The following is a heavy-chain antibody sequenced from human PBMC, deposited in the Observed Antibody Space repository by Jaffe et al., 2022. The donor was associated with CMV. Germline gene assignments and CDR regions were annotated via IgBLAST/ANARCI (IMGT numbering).Heavy chain of an antibody. D-gene: IGHD2-2*02. CDR3: ARSPATAIPEGAFDI. J-gene: IGHJ3*02. CDR2: INAGNGNT. CDR1: GYTFTSYA. Sequence: QVQLVQSGAEVKKPGASVKVSCKASGYTFTSYAMHWVRQAPGQRLEWMGWINAGNGNTKYSQKFQGRVTITRDTSASTAYMELSSLRSEDTAVYYCARSPATAIPEGAFDIWGQGTMVTVSS. V-gene: IGHV1-3*01.